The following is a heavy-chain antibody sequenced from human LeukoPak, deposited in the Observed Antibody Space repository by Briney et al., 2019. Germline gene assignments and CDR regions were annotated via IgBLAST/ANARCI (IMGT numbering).Heavy chain of an antibody. CDR2: TNHSGST. V-gene: IGHV4-34*01. CDR1: GGSFSGYY. J-gene: IGHJ4*02. Sequence: PSETLSLTCAVYGGSFSGYYWSWIRQPPGKGLEWIGETNHSGSTNYNPSLKSRVTISVDTSKNQFSLKLSSVTAADTAVYYCARGHNYYDFWSGSKGGRFDYWGQGTLVTVSS. CDR3: ARGHNYYDFWSGSKGGRFDY. D-gene: IGHD3-3*01.